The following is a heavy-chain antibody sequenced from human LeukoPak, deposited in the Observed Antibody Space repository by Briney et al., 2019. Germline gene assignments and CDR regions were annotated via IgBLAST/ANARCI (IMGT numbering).Heavy chain of an antibody. D-gene: IGHD3-22*01. CDR1: GFTFSSYA. CDR3: AKAEGITMIVVVITPFDY. J-gene: IGHJ4*02. CDR2: ISGSGGGT. V-gene: IGHV3-23*01. Sequence: GGSLRLSCAASGFTFSSYAMSWVRQAPGKGLEWVSAISGSGGGTYYADSVKGPFTISRDNSKNTLYLQMNSLRAEDTAVYYCAKAEGITMIVVVITPFDYWGQGTLVTVSS.